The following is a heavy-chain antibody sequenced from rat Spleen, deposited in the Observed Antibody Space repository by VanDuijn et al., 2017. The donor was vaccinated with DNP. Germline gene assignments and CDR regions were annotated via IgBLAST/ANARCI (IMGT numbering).Heavy chain of an antibody. CDR1: GFTFSNFY. J-gene: IGHJ1*01. CDR2: ISTGAGNT. Sequence: EVQLVESGGGLVQPGRSMKLSCATSGFTFSNFYMAWVRQAPTKGLEWVASISTGAGNTYYRDSVKGRFSISRDNTKSTLYLQVNRLRSEDTATYYCGRHAPAYWYFDFWGPGTMVTVSS. CDR3: GRHAPAYWYFDF. V-gene: IGHV5-25*01.